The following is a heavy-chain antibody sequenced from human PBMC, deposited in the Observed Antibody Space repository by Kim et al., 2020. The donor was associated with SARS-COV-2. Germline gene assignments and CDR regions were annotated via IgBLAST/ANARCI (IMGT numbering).Heavy chain of an antibody. V-gene: IGHV4-34*01. CDR2: INHSGST. D-gene: IGHD3-10*01. CDR3: ARGVVYYYGSGSYYKYYYYGMDV. Sequence: SDTLSLTCAVYGGSFSGYYWSWIRQPPGKGLEWIGEINHSGSTNYNPSLKSRVTISVDTSKNQFSLKLSSVTAADTAVYYCARGVVYYYGSGSYYKYYYYGMDVWGQGTTVTVSS. J-gene: IGHJ6*02. CDR1: GGSFSGYY.